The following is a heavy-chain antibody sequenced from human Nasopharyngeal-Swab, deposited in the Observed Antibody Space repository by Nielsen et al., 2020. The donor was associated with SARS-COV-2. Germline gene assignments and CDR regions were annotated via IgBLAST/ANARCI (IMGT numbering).Heavy chain of an antibody. D-gene: IGHD4-17*01. V-gene: IGHV4-59*08. Sequence: SETLSLTCTVSGVSISSYYWSWIRQPPGKGLEWIGYIYYSGSTNYNPSLKSRVTISVDTSKNQFSLKLSSVTAADTAVYHCARHTVATPISHYFDYWGQGTLVTVSS. CDR1: GVSISSYY. J-gene: IGHJ4*02. CDR2: IYYSGST. CDR3: ARHTVATPISHYFDY.